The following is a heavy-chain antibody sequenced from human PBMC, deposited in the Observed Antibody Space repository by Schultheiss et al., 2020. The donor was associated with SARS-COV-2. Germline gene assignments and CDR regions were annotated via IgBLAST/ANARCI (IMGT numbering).Heavy chain of an antibody. V-gene: IGHV4-61*05. Sequence: SETLSLPCTVSGGSISSSSYYWGWIRQPPGKGLEWIGYIYYSGSTNYNPSLKSRVTISVDTSKNQFSLKLSSVTAADTAVYYCARGMADTAMVLSWYFDLWCRGTLVTVSS. D-gene: IGHD5-18*01. CDR1: GGSISSSSYY. CDR3: ARGMADTAMVLSWYFDL. J-gene: IGHJ2*01. CDR2: IYYSGST.